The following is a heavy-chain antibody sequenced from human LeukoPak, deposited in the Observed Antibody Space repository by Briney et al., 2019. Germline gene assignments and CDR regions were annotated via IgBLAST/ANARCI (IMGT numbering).Heavy chain of an antibody. D-gene: IGHD6-13*01. CDR1: GGSISSSSYY. J-gene: IGHJ5*02. V-gene: IGHV4-39*07. CDR3: AREGGSSSWYGPPYNWFYP. Sequence: SETLSLTCTVPGGSISSSSYYWGWIRQPPGKGLEWIGSIYYSGSTYYNPSLKSRVTISVDTSKNQFSLKLSSVTAADTAVYYCAREGGSSSWYGPPYNWFYPWGQGTLVTVSS. CDR2: IYYSGST.